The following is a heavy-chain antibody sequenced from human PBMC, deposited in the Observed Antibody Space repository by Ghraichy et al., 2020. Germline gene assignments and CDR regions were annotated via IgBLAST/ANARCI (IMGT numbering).Heavy chain of an antibody. D-gene: IGHD3-10*01. CDR1: GGSISNYY. V-gene: IGHV4-59*01. CDR3: ARDPLYDSGY. J-gene: IGHJ4*02. Sequence: SETLSLTCTVSGGSISNYYWSWIRQPPGKGLEWIGYIYYSGSTNYNPSLKSRVTISVDTSKNQFSLKLSSVTAADTAVYYCARDPLYDSGYWGQGTLVTVSS. CDR2: IYYSGST.